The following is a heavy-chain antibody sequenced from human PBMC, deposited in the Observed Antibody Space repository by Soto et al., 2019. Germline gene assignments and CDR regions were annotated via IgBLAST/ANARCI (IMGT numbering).Heavy chain of an antibody. J-gene: IGHJ4*02. Sequence: GGSLRLSCAASGFTFSSYAMHWVRQAPGKGLVWVSRINSDGSSTSYADSVKGRFTISRDNAKNTLYLQMNSLRAEDTAVYYCARVPALWSTFDYWGQGTLVTVSS. CDR1: GFTFSSYA. D-gene: IGHD2-21*01. CDR2: INSDGSST. CDR3: ARVPALWSTFDY. V-gene: IGHV3-74*01.